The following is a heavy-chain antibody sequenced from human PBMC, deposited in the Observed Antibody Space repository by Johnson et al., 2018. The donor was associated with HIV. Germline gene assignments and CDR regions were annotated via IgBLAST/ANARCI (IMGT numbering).Heavy chain of an antibody. J-gene: IGHJ3*02. CDR2: ISYDGSNK. CDR3: ARDHEAVPGAFDI. CDR1: GFTFSSYA. D-gene: IGHD1-1*01. Sequence: QVQLVESGGGVVQPGRSLRLSCAASGFTFSSYAMHWVRQAPGKGLEWVAVISYDGSNKYYADSVKGRFTISRDNSKNTLYLQMNSLRAEDTAVYYWARDHEAVPGAFDIWGQGTMVTGSS. V-gene: IGHV3-30-3*01.